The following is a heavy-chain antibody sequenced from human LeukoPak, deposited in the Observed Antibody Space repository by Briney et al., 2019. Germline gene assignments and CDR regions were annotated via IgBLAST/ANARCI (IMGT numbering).Heavy chain of an antibody. D-gene: IGHD2-2*01. Sequence: PSETLSLTCTVSSGSISRHYWSWIRQPPGKGLKWIGYIDYSGSTTSNPSLKSRVTISVDTSKNQFSLRLSSVSAADTAIYYCAQSSTSAPYYYYYGLDVWGQGTTVTVSS. CDR1: SGSISRHY. V-gene: IGHV4-59*11. CDR2: IDYSGST. CDR3: AQSSTSAPYYYYYGLDV. J-gene: IGHJ6*02.